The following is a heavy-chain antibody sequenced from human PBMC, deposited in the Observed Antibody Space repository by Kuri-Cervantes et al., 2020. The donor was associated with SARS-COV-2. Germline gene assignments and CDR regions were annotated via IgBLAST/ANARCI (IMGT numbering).Heavy chain of an antibody. CDR1: GFTFSGHW. CDR2: IMQDGSEK. Sequence: LSLTCAASGFTFSGHWIHWVRQAPGKGLEWVANIMQDGSEKYYVDSVKGRFTISRDNAKNSLYLQMNSLRAEDTAVYYCARGNYYDSSGYYHFYYGVDVWGQGTTVTVSS. V-gene: IGHV3-7*03. D-gene: IGHD3-22*01. CDR3: ARGNYYDSSGYYHFYYGVDV. J-gene: IGHJ6*02.